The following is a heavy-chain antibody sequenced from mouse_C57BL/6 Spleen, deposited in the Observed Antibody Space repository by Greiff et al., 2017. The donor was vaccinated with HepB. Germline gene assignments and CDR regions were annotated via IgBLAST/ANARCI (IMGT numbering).Heavy chain of an antibody. D-gene: IGHD2-4*01. Sequence: ESGPGLVKPSQSLSLTCSVTGYSITSGYYWNWIRQFPGNKLEWMGYISYDGSNNYNPSLKNRISITRDTSKNQFFLKLNAVTTEDTATYYCAREEDYDGGLGSWFAYWGQGTLVTVSA. CDR3: AREEDYDGGLGSWFAY. CDR2: ISYDGSN. J-gene: IGHJ3*01. V-gene: IGHV3-6*01. CDR1: GYSITSGYY.